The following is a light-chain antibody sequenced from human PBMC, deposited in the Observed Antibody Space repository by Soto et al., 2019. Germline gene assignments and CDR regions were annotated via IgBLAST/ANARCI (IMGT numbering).Light chain of an antibody. J-gene: IGLJ7*01. CDR1: SSDVGGYNY. V-gene: IGLV2-14*01. CDR2: DVS. Sequence: QSALTQPASVSGSPGQSITISCTGTSSDVGGYNYVSWYQQHPGKAPKLMIYDVSNRPSGVSNRFFGSKSGNTASLTISGLQAEDEADYFCSSYTGSRTLVFGGGTQLTVL. CDR3: SSYTGSRTLV.